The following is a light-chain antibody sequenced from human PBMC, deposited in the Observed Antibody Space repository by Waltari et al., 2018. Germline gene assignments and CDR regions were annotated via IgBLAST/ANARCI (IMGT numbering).Light chain of an antibody. V-gene: IGLV2-14*03. J-gene: IGLJ3*02. CDR2: DVS. Sequence: QSALTQPASVSGSPGQSIPIPCTGTSSDGGGYNYVSWYQQHPGKAPKLMIFDVSNRPSGVSNRFSGSKSGNTASLTISGLQAEDEADYYCSSYISSSTLEVFGGGTRLTVL. CDR1: SSDGGGYNY. CDR3: SSYISSSTLEV.